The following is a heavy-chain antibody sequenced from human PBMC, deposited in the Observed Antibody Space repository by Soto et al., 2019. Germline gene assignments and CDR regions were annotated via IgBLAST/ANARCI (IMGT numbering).Heavy chain of an antibody. CDR2: ISGSGGST. V-gene: IGHV3-23*01. D-gene: IGHD6-19*01. Sequence: GESLKISCAASGFTFSSYAMSWVRQAPGKGLEWVSAISGSGGSTYYADSVKGRFTISRDNSKNTLYLQMNSLRAEDTAVYYCAKAGVYSSGWYEGRRFDYWGQGTLVTVSS. CDR3: AKAGVYSSGWYEGRRFDY. CDR1: GFTFSSYA. J-gene: IGHJ4*02.